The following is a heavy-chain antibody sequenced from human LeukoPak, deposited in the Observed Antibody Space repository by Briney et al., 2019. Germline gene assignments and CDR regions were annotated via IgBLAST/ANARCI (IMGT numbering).Heavy chain of an antibody. CDR2: IRSKANSHAT. CDR3: TRLPGY. J-gene: IGHJ4*02. CDR1: GFTFSGSA. Sequence: PGGSLKLSCAASGFTFSGSAMHWVRQASGKGLEWVGRIRSKANSHATAYAASVKGRFTISRDDSKNTAYLQMNSPKTEDTAVYYCTRLPGYWGQGTLVTVSS. V-gene: IGHV3-73*01.